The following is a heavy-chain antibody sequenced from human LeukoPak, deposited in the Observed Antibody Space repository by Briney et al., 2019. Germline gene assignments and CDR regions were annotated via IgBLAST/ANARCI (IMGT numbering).Heavy chain of an antibody. CDR3: ARPQQLGPSYYYYGMDV. CDR1: GFIFSSYG. Sequence: GRSLRLSCAASGFIFSSYGMHWVRQAPGKGLEWVAVIWYDGSNKYYADSVKGRFTISRDNSKNTLYLQMNSLRAEDTAVYYCARPQQLGPSYYYYGMDVWGQGTTVTVSS. V-gene: IGHV3-33*01. D-gene: IGHD6-13*01. CDR2: IWYDGSNK. J-gene: IGHJ6*02.